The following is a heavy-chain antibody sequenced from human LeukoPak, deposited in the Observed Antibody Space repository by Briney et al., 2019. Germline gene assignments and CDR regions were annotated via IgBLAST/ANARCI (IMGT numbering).Heavy chain of an antibody. CDR3: AKGWQMATIMTYFDY. CDR1: GGSISSGGYS. D-gene: IGHD5-24*01. CDR2: IKHNGGEK. Sequence: ETLSLTCAVSGGSISSGGYSWSWVRQAPGKGLEWVASIKHNGGEKYYVDSVKGRFTISRDNAKNSLYLEMSSLRVEDTAVYYCAKGWQMATIMTYFDYWGQGTLVTVSS. V-gene: IGHV3-7*01. J-gene: IGHJ4*02.